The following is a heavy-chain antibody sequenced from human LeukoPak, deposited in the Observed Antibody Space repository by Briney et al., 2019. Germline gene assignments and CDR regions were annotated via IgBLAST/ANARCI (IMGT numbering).Heavy chain of an antibody. CDR3: ARGVRWLQLSYFDY. CDR2: IYYSGST. J-gene: IGHJ4*02. D-gene: IGHD5-24*01. Sequence: PSETLSLTCPVSSGSISSGVYYWSWIPPHPGKGLEWIGYIYYSGSTYYNPSLKSRVTISVDTSKNQFSLKLSSVTAADTAVYYCARGVRWLQLSYFDYWGQGTLVTVSS. V-gene: IGHV4-31*03. CDR1: SGSISSGVYY.